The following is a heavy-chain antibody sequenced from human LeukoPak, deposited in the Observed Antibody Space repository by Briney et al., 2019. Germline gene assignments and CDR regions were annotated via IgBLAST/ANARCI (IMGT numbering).Heavy chain of an antibody. CDR1: GGSISSGGYS. J-gene: IGHJ4*02. V-gene: IGHV4-30-2*01. CDR2: IYHSGST. D-gene: IGHD3-3*01. Sequence: SQTLSLTCAVSGGSISSGGYSWSWIRQPPGKGLEWIGYIYHSGSTYYNPSLKSRVTISVDRSKNQFSLKLSSVTAADTAVYYCARSEGDKVLRFLEWSRAFDYWGQGTLVTVSS. CDR3: ARSEGDKVLRFLEWSRAFDY.